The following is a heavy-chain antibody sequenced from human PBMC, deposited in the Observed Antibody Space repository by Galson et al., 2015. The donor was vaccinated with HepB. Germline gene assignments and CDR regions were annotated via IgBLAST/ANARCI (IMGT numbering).Heavy chain of an antibody. CDR1: GFTFSNAW. CDR3: TTRQNSSSWLYYYYYYHMDV. J-gene: IGHJ6*03. CDR2: IKSKTDGGTT. V-gene: IGHV3-15*01. D-gene: IGHD6-13*01. Sequence: LRLSCAASGFTFSNAWMSWVRQAPGKGLEWVGRIKSKTDGGTTDYAAPVKGRFTISRDDSKNTLYLQMNSLKTEDTAVYYCTTRQNSSSWLYYYYYYHMDVWGKGTTVTVSS.